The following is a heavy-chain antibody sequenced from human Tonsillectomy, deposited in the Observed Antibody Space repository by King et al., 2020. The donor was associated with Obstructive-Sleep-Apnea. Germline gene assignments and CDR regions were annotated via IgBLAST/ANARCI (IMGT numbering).Heavy chain of an antibody. D-gene: IGHD3-22*01. CDR1: GGSFSGYY. V-gene: IGHV4-34*01. CDR2: INHSGST. CDR3: ARGGYYDSSGGYFDY. Sequence: VQLQQWGAGLLKPSEPLSLTCAVYGGSFSGYYWSWIRQPPGKGLEWIGEINHSGSTNYNPSLKSRVTISVDTSKNQFSLKLSSVTAADTAVYYCARGGYYDSSGGYFDYWGQGTLVTVSS. J-gene: IGHJ4*02.